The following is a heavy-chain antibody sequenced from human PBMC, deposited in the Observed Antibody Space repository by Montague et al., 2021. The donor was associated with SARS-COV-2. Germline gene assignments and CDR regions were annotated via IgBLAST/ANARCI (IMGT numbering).Heavy chain of an antibody. D-gene: IGHD5-18*01. V-gene: IGHV4-59*01. J-gene: IGHJ3*02. CDR1: GGSISSYY. CDR3: ARGSYGPDAFGI. Sequence: SETLSLTCTVPGGSISSYYWSWIRQPPGKGLEWIGYIYYSGSTNYNPSLKSRVTISLDTSKNQFSLKLNSVTAADTAVYYCARGSYGPDAFGIWGQGTMVTVSS. CDR2: IYYSGST.